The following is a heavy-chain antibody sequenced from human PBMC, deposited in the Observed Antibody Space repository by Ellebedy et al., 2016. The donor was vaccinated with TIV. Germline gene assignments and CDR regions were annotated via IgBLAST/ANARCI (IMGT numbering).Heavy chain of an antibody. J-gene: IGHJ6*03. V-gene: IGHV3-30-3*01. D-gene: IGHD1-7*01. CDR1: GFTFSSYA. CDR3: AREGTITYYYYMDV. Sequence: GGSLRLXXAASGFTFSSYAMHWVRQAPGKGLEWVAVISYDGSNKYYADSVKGRFTISRDNSKNALYLQMNSLRAEDAAVYYCAREGTITYYYYMDVWGKGTTVTVSS. CDR2: ISYDGSNK.